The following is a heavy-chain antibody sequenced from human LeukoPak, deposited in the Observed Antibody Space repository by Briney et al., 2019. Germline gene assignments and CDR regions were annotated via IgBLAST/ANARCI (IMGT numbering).Heavy chain of an antibody. Sequence: GASVKVSCKASGYTFTSYGISWVRQAPGQGLEWMGWINPNSGGTNYAQKFQGRVTMTRDTSISTAYMELSRLRSEDTAVYYCARTLSGSYLSWGQGTLVTVSS. J-gene: IGHJ5*02. V-gene: IGHV1-2*02. D-gene: IGHD1-26*01. CDR2: INPNSGGT. CDR1: GYTFTSYG. CDR3: ARTLSGSYLS.